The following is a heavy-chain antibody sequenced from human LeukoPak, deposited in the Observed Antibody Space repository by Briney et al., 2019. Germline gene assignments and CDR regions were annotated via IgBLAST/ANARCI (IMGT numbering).Heavy chain of an antibody. V-gene: IGHV3-7*01. CDR2: IKQDGSEK. D-gene: IGHD5-12*01. Sequence: GGSLRLSCAASGFTFSSYWMSWVRQAPGKGLEWVANIKQDGSEKYYVDSVKGRFTISRDNTKNSVYLLMDSLTVEDTALYFCTRDLPATISLGDDYWGPGILVTVSS. CDR3: TRDLPATISLGDDY. CDR1: GFTFSSYW. J-gene: IGHJ4*02.